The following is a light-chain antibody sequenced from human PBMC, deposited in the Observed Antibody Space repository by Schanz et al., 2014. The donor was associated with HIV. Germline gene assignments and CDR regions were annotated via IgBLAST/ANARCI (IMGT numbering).Light chain of an antibody. CDR3: SSYTSSSTLGV. CDR1: TSDIGTYDL. CDR2: EVS. Sequence: QSVLTQPASVSGSPGQSITISCTGTTSDIGTYDLVSWYQQHPGRAPKLLIYEVSKRASGVSSRFSGSKSGNTASLTVSGLQAGDEADYYCSSYTSSSTLGVFGGGTKLTVL. V-gene: IGLV2-14*02. J-gene: IGLJ2*01.